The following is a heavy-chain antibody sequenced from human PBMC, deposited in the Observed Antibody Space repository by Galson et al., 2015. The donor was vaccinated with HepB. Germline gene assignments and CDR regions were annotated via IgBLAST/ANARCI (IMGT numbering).Heavy chain of an antibody. CDR2: ISAYNGNT. Sequence: SVKVSCKASGYTFTSYGISWVRQAPGQGLEWMGWISAYNGNTNYAQKLQGRVTMTTDTSTSTAYMELRSLRSDDTAVYYCAKSIAAAGPIRFDPWGQGTLVTVSS. V-gene: IGHV1-18*01. CDR1: GYTFTSYG. J-gene: IGHJ5*02. CDR3: AKSIAAAGPIRFDP. D-gene: IGHD6-13*01.